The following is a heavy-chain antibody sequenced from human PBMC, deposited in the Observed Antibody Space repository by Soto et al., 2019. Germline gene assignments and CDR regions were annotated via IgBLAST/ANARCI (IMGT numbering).Heavy chain of an antibody. V-gene: IGHV1-46*01. CDR2: INPSGGST. CDR1: GYTFTSYC. J-gene: IGHJ4*01. D-gene: IGHD1-1*01. Sequence: ASVKVSSKASGYTFTSYCMHWVRQAPGQGLEWMGRINPSGGSTTSAQKLQGRVTMNQDTSTSTAYMEMKSLRSEVTAEYFWAGHSYRVHGCGHFDD. CDR3: AGHSYRVHGCGHFDD.